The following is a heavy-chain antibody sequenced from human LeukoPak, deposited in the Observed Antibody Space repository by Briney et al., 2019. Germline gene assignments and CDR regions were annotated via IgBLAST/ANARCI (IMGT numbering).Heavy chain of an antibody. CDR2: ISYDGSNK. Sequence: GGSLRLSCAASGFTFSSYAMHWVRQAPGKGLEWVAVISYDGSNKYYADSVKGRFTISRDNSKNTLYLQMNSLRAEDTAVYYCAREMGGYYGSGSYYTGYYYMDVWGKGTTVTVSS. V-gene: IGHV3-30-3*01. D-gene: IGHD3-10*01. CDR3: AREMGGYYGSGSYYTGYYYMDV. J-gene: IGHJ6*03. CDR1: GFTFSSYA.